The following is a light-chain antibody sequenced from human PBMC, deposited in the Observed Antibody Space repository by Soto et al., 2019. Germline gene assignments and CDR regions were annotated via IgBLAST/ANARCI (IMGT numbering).Light chain of an antibody. J-gene: IGKJ2*01. CDR2: DAF. Sequence: EIVLTQSPATLSLSPGERAILSCRASQSVGSSVAWYQHKAGQAPRLLIYDAFIRATGIPARFSGSGFGTDFTLTISSLEPEDFALYYCHQRSSGPSTCGQGTKLEIK. CDR3: HQRSSGPST. V-gene: IGKV3-11*01. CDR1: QSVGSS.